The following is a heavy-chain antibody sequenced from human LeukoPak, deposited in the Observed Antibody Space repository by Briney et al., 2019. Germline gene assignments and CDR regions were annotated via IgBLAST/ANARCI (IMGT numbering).Heavy chain of an antibody. V-gene: IGHV3-48*04. CDR3: ARVNDATVTTFYSRPYFDL. J-gene: IGHJ2*01. Sequence: GGSLRLSCAASGFTFSSYAMSWVRQAPGKGLEWVSYISSSGSTIYYADSVKGRFTISRDNAKNSLYLQMNSLRAEDTAVYYCARVNDATVTTFYSRPYFDLWGRGTLVTVSS. CDR1: GFTFSSYA. D-gene: IGHD4-17*01. CDR2: ISSSGSTI.